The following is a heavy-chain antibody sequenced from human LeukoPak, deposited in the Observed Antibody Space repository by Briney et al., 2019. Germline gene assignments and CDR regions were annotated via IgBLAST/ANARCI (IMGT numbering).Heavy chain of an antibody. J-gene: IGHJ5*02. D-gene: IGHD2-15*01. V-gene: IGHV3-23*01. CDR2: ISGSSAYT. Sequence: GGSLRLSCAASGFTFSTYAMNWVRQAPGKGLEWVSDISGSSAYTNYADSVKGRFTISRDNSKNTLYLQMNSLRAEDTAVYYCAKSERFYCSGGTCYPNWFDPWGQGTLVTVSS. CDR1: GFTFSTYA. CDR3: AKSERFYCSGGTCYPNWFDP.